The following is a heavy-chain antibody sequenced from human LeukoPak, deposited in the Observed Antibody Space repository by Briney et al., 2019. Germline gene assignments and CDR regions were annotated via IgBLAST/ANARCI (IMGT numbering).Heavy chain of an antibody. CDR1: GGSISSSSYY. CDR3: ARVAISSGWYGRAIDH. Sequence: SETLSLTCTVSGGSISSSSYYWGWIRQPPGKGLEWIGSIYYSGSTYYNPSLKSRVTISVDTSKNQFSLKLSSVTAADTAVYYCARVAISSGWYGRAIDHWGQGTLVTVSS. J-gene: IGHJ4*02. CDR2: IYYSGST. D-gene: IGHD6-19*01. V-gene: IGHV4-39*01.